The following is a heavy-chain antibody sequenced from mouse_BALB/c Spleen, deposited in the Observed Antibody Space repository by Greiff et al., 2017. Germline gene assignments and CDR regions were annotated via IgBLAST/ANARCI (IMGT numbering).Heavy chain of an antibody. D-gene: IGHD2-1*01. CDR2: ISSGSSTI. CDR1: GFTFSSFG. CDR3: AIYSRGAWFAY. J-gene: IGHJ3*01. V-gene: IGHV5-17*02. Sequence: VQLKESGGGLVQPGGSRKLSCAASGFTFSSFGMHWVRQAPEKGLEWVAYISSGSSTIYYADTVKGRFTISIDNPKNTLFLQMTSLRSEDTAMLYCAIYSRGAWFAYWGQGTLVTVSA.